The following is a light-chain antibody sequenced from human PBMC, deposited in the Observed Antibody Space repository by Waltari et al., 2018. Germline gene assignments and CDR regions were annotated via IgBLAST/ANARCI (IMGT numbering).Light chain of an antibody. CDR1: TGAVTRGHY. CDR2: GTS. Sequence: QAVVTQEPSLTVSPGGTVTLTCGSSTGAVTRGHYPYWFQQKPGQAPRTLLYGTSNKHAWTPARFAGSLLGGKVALTLSRGQPVDEAEYYCLLSCGGAHVLFGGGTKLTVL. V-gene: IGLV7-46*01. CDR3: LLSCGGAHVL. J-gene: IGLJ2*01.